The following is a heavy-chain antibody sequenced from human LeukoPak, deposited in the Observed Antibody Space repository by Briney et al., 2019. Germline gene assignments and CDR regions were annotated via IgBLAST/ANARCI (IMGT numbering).Heavy chain of an antibody. V-gene: IGHV4-39*01. Sequence: SETLSLTCTVSGGSISSSSYYWGWIRQPPGKGLEWIGSIYYSGSTYYNPSLKSRVTISVDTSKNQFSLKLSSVTAADTAVYYWARPWYCSGGSCYYAFDIWGQGTMVTVSS. CDR2: IYYSGST. D-gene: IGHD2-15*01. CDR3: ARPWYCSGGSCYYAFDI. J-gene: IGHJ3*02. CDR1: GGSISSSSYY.